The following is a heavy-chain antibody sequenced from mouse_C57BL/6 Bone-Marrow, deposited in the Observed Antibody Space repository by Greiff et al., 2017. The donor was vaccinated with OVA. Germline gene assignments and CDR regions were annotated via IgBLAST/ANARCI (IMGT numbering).Heavy chain of an antibody. Sequence: EVQLQQSGPELVKPGASVKISCKASGYTFTDYYMNWVKQSHGKSLEWIGDINPNNGGTSYNQKFKGKATLTVDKSSSTAYMELRSLTSEDSAVYYCAREEFPGFAYWGQGTLVTVSA. J-gene: IGHJ3*01. V-gene: IGHV1-26*01. CDR3: AREEFPGFAY. CDR2: INPNNGGT. CDR1: GYTFTDYY.